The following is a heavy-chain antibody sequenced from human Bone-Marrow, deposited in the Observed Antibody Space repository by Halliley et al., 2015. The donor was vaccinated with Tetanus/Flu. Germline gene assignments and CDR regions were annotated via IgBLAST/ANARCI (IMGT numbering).Heavy chain of an antibody. CDR2: ISHSGSA. D-gene: IGHD6-19*01. Sequence: LRLSCTVSGGSIRPYYWSWLRQPPGKGLEWIGEISHSGSARYNSALRSRVTMSVDTSKKQSSLKLRSATAADTAVYYCARGGWRRQRNWFDPWGQGTLFTVSS. V-gene: IGHV4-34*01. J-gene: IGHJ5*02. CDR3: ARGGWRRQRNWFDP. CDR1: GGSIRPYY.